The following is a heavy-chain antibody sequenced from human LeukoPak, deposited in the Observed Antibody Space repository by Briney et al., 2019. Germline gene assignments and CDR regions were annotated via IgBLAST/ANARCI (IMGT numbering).Heavy chain of an antibody. CDR3: AKGGRGSWAGNTGD. CDR2: INFNGGRT. D-gene: IGHD3-10*01. V-gene: IGHV3-23*01. J-gene: IGHJ4*02. Sequence: GGSLRLSCAASGFDFSSHGMNWVRQAPGKGLEWVSTINFNGGRTYYADSVKGRFSVSGDNSKNTLYLQMNSLRVEDTAVYYCAKGGRGSWAGNTGDWGQGTLVSVSS. CDR1: GFDFSSHG.